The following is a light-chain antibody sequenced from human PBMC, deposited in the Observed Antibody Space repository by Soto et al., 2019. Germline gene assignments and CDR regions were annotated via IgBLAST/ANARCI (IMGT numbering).Light chain of an antibody. Sequence: IVMTQSPATLSVSPGERATLSCMASQSVSSNLAWHQQKPGQAPRILLYDASTRATGSPARFSGSGSGTEFTLTLSSLESGDFAVYFCQQYHNWPITFGQGTRLEI. CDR1: QSVSSN. J-gene: IGKJ5*01. V-gene: IGKV3-15*01. CDR2: DAS. CDR3: QQYHNWPIT.